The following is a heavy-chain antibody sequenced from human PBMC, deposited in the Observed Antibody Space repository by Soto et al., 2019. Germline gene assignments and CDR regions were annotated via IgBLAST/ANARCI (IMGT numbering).Heavy chain of an antibody. D-gene: IGHD1-1*01. CDR2: INNANGNT. J-gene: IGHJ6*02. CDR1: GYTFTDYD. V-gene: IGHV1-3*04. CDR3: AKPQNWNRGQYHYYGMDV. Sequence: VHLVQSGAEVKKPGASVKVSCKASGYTFTDYDMHWVRQAPGQSLEWVGWINNANGNTEYSKKFQDRVTITRDTSATTVYMELTSLRSEDTAVYYCAKPQNWNRGQYHYYGMDVWGQGTTVIVSS.